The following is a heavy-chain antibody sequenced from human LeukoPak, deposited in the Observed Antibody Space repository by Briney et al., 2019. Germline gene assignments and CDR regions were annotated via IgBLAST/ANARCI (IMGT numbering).Heavy chain of an antibody. D-gene: IGHD4-23*01. CDR2: IYSGGST. J-gene: IGHJ3*02. CDR1: GFTVSTNY. Sequence: PGGSLRLSCAASGFTVSTNYMSWVRQAPGKGLEWVSVIYSGGSTYYADSVKGRFTISRHNSENTLYLQMNSLRAEDTAVYYCAREGPRARDYGGSPTIYAFDIWGQGTMVTVSS. CDR3: AREGPRARDYGGSPTIYAFDI. V-gene: IGHV3-53*04.